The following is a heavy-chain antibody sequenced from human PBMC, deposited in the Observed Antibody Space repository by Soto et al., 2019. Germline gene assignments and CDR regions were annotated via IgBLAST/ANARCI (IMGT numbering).Heavy chain of an antibody. J-gene: IGHJ5*02. CDR2: IYYSGST. CDR1: GGYISSGGYY. V-gene: IGHV4-31*03. Sequence: TLSLTCTVSGGYISSGGYYWSWISKHPGKGLEWIGYIYYSGSTYYNPSLKSRVTISVDTSKNQFSLKLSSVTAADTAVYYCARGWISYDYLWFDPWGQGTLVTVSS. CDR3: ARGWISYDYLWFDP. D-gene: IGHD5-12*01.